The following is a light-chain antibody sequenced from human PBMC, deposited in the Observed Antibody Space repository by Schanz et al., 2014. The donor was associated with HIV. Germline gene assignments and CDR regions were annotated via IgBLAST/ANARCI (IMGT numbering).Light chain of an antibody. CDR1: SSDVGGYNY. J-gene: IGLJ3*02. Sequence: QSVLTQPPSASGSPGQSVTISCTGTSSDVGGYNYVSWYQQHPGKAPKLMIYEVSKRPSGVSNRFSGSKSGNTASLTVSGLQAEDEADYYCSSYGGGDTLLFGGGTKLTVL. CDR2: EVS. V-gene: IGLV2-8*01. CDR3: SSYGGGDTLL.